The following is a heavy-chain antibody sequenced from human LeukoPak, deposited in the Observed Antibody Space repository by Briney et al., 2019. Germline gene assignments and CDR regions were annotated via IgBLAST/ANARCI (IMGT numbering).Heavy chain of an antibody. CDR3: ARDLYERDSSGHYGGGFDY. J-gene: IGHJ4*02. CDR2: INPSGGSP. CDR1: GYTFTSYY. Sequence: ASVKVSCKASGYTFTSYYLHWVRQAPGQGLEWMGIINPSGGSPTYAQKIQGRVTMTRDTSTSAVYMELSSLTSEDTAVYYCARDLYERDSSGHYGGGFDYWGQGTLVTVSS. V-gene: IGHV1-46*01. D-gene: IGHD3-22*01.